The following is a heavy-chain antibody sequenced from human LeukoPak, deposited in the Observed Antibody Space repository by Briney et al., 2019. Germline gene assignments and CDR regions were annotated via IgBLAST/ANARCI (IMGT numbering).Heavy chain of an antibody. CDR1: GFTFDDYA. V-gene: IGHV3-9*01. D-gene: IGHD5-12*01. CDR3: ATNGGGDSGYGNFDY. J-gene: IGHJ4*02. Sequence: GRSLRLSCAVSGFTFDDYAMHWVRQVPGKGLEWVSGISWNSDTIGLADSVKGRFNIPRDNPKNSLYLQMNRLSAEDTALYYCATNGGGDSGYGNFDYWGQGTLVTVSS. CDR2: ISWNSDTI.